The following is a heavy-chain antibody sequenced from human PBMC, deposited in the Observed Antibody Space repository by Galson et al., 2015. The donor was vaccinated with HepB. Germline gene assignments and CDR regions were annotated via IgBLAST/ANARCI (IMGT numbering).Heavy chain of an antibody. Sequence: SLRLSCAASGFTFSSYAMSWVRQAPGKGLEWVSAISGSGGSTYYADSVKGRFTISRDNSKNTLYLQMNSLRAEDTAVYYCAKDQKLLWFGELKPNFDYWGQGTLVTVSS. CDR3: AKDQKLLWFGELKPNFDY. CDR1: GFTFSSYA. V-gene: IGHV3-23*01. CDR2: ISGSGGST. D-gene: IGHD3-10*01. J-gene: IGHJ4*02.